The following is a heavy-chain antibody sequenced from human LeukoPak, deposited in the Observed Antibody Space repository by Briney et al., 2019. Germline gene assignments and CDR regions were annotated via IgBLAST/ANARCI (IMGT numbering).Heavy chain of an antibody. J-gene: IGHJ6*02. CDR1: GFTFKDYG. CDR2: ISWNGAGT. D-gene: IGHD1-26*01. CDR3: AKHLIPTNTYIFYGLDV. Sequence: GGSLRLSCAATGFTFKDYGMHWVRQPPGKGLELVSGISWNGAGTDYADSVKGRFTISRDNARNSLYLQLSSLRPEDTALYYCAKHLIPTNTYIFYGLDVWGQGTTVTVSS. V-gene: IGHV3-9*01.